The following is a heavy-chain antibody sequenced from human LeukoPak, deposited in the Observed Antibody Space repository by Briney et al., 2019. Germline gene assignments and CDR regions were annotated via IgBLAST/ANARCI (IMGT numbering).Heavy chain of an antibody. CDR3: ARGKSRPPWFGELLYRLYNWFDP. V-gene: IGHV4-34*01. CDR1: GGSFSGYY. CDR2: INHSGST. Sequence: SETLSLTCAVYGGSFSGYYWSWIRQPPGKGLEWIGEINHSGSTNYNPSLKSRVTISVDTSKNQFSLKLSSVTAADTAVYYCARGKSRPPWFGELLYRLYNWFDPWGQGTLVTVSS. D-gene: IGHD3-10*01. J-gene: IGHJ5*02.